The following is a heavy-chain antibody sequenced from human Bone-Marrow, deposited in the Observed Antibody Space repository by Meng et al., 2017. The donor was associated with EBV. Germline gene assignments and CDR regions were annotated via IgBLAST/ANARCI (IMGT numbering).Heavy chain of an antibody. J-gene: IGHJ4*02. CDR1: GASISSGYW. CDR3: AASPGWWRLDY. Sequence: QLQLQESGPGLGKPSGPLSLTCAVSGASISSGYWWTWVRQPPGKGLEWIGEVSHSGSTNYNPSLKGRVTISLDKSENQFFLKVTSVTAADTAVYYCAASPGWWRLDYWGQGTLVTVSS. D-gene: IGHD6-19*01. CDR2: VSHSGST. V-gene: IGHV4-4*02.